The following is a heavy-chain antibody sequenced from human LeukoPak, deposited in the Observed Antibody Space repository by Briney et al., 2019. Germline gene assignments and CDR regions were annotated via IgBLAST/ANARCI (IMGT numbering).Heavy chain of an antibody. J-gene: IGHJ4*02. D-gene: IGHD6-6*01. CDR2: IIPIFGTA. CDR3: ARHPAVAYSSSSADY. V-gene: IGHV1-69*05. CDR1: GGTFSSYA. Sequence: ASVKVSCKASGGTFSSYAISWVRQAPGQGLEWMGRIIPIFGTANYAQKFQGRVTITTDESTSTAYMELSSLRSEDTAAYYCARHPAVAYSSSSADYWGQGTLVTVSS.